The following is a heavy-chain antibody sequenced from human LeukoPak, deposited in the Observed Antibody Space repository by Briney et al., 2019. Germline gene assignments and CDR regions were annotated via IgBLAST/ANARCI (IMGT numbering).Heavy chain of an antibody. D-gene: IGHD3-3*01. CDR1: GYTFTSYG. Sequence: ASVKVSCKASGYTFTSYGISWVRQAPGQGLEWMGWISAYNGNTNYAQKLQGRVTMTTDTSTSTAYMELRSLRSDDTAVYYCARGQYYDFWSGYSHYYYYGMAVWGQDTTVTVSS. CDR3: ARGQYYDFWSGYSHYYYYGMAV. CDR2: ISAYNGNT. J-gene: IGHJ6*02. V-gene: IGHV1-18*01.